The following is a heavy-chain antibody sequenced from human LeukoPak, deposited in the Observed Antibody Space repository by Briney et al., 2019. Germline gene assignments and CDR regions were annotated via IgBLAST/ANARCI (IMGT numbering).Heavy chain of an antibody. CDR2: INHSGST. CDR1: GGSFSGYY. CDR3: ARVGYSYVINDWSRTGLGAYPTKYYYHMDV. V-gene: IGHV4-34*01. D-gene: IGHD5-18*01. Sequence: PSETLPLTCAVYGGSFSGYYWSWIRQPPGKGLEGIGEINHSGSTTYNPSLKSRVTTSGDTSKNQFSLKLSSVTAADTAVYFCARVGYSYVINDWSRTGLGAYPTKYYYHMDVWGKGTTVTVSS. J-gene: IGHJ6*03.